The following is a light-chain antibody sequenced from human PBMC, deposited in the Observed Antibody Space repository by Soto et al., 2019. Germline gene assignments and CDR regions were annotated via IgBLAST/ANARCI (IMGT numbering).Light chain of an antibody. CDR1: SSDVGGFNY. CDR3: NSYTSSSTYV. Sequence: QSVLTQPASVSGSPGQSITISCTRTSSDVGGFNYVSWYQQHPGKAPKLMIYDVTNRPSGVSYRFSGSKSGNTASLTISGLQAEDEADYYCNSYTSSSTYVFGTGTQLTVL. J-gene: IGLJ1*01. CDR2: DVT. V-gene: IGLV2-14*03.